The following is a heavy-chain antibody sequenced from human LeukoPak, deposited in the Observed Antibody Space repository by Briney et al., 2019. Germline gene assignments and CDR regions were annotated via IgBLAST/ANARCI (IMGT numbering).Heavy chain of an antibody. CDR3: ARSVSFIRGIKCDY. CDR1: GYSISSGYY. J-gene: IGHJ4*02. V-gene: IGHV4-34*01. D-gene: IGHD3-10*01. CDR2: ISHSGNT. Sequence: SETLSLTCAVSGYSISSGYYWSWIRQPPGKGLEWIGEISHSGNTNYNPSLKSRVTVAVDTSKNQFSLQLTSVTAADTAVYYCARSVSFIRGIKCDYWSQGTLVTVSS.